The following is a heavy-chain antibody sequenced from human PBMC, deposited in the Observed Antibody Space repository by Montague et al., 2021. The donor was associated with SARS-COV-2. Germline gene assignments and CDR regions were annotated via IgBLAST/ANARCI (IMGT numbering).Heavy chain of an antibody. CDR1: GGSISSSSYY. J-gene: IGHJ6*02. CDR2: IYYSGRT. V-gene: IGHV4-39*07. CDR3: ARVGRQQLVRLSGMDV. Sequence: SETLSLTCTVSGGSISSSSYYWGWIRQPPGKGLEWIGRIYYSGRTYYNPSLKSRVTISVDTSKNQFSLKLSSVTAADTAVYYCARVGRQQLVRLSGMDVWGQGTTVTVSS. D-gene: IGHD6-13*01.